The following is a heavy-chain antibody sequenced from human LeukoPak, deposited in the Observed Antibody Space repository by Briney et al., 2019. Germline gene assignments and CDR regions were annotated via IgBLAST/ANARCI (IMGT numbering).Heavy chain of an antibody. CDR1: GYTFTSYD. Sequence: ASVKVSCKASGYTFTSYDINWVRQATGQGLEWMGWMNPNSGNTGYAQKFQGRVTMTRNTSISTAYMELSSPRSEDAAVYYCARGATELGAGTYYYYMDVWGKGTTVTVSS. V-gene: IGHV1-8*01. CDR3: ARGATELGAGTYYYYMDV. CDR2: MNPNSGNT. J-gene: IGHJ6*03. D-gene: IGHD7-27*01.